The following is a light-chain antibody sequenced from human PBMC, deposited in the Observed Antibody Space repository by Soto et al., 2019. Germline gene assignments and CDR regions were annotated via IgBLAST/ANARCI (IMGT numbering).Light chain of an antibody. CDR1: TGAVTSGHY. Sequence: QAVVTQEPSLTVSPGGTVTLTCASSTGAVTSGHYPNWFQQKPGQAPRALIYSTDDRHSWTPARFSGSLLGGKAALTLSGVQPEDEAEYYCLLCYGGVHVFGGGTKVTVL. CDR2: STD. CDR3: LLCYGGVHV. V-gene: IGLV7-43*01. J-gene: IGLJ3*02.